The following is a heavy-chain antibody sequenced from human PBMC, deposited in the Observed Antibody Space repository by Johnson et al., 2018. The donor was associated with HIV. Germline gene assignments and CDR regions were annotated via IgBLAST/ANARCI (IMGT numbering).Heavy chain of an antibody. V-gene: IGHV3-NL1*01. D-gene: IGHD1-26*01. J-gene: IGHJ3*01. Sequence: QVQLVESGGGVVQPGTSLRLSCTASGFAFSSYALHWVRQAPGKGLEWISTINWNGGRTGYVDSLKGRFPISRDNSKNTLYLQMNSLRAEDTAVYYCAKDLFTEREDDVFDFWGQGTMVTVSS. CDR1: GFAFSSYA. CDR3: AKDLFTEREDDVFDF. CDR2: INWNGGRT.